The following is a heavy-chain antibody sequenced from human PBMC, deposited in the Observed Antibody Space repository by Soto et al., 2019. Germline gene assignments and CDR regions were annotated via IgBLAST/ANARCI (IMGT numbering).Heavy chain of an antibody. CDR2: ISSSSSTI. Sequence: GGSLRLSCAASGFTFSSYSMNWVRQAPGKGLEWVSYISSSSSTIYYADSVKGRFTISRDNAKNSLYLQMNSLRAEDTAVYYCARERWLAMPHSREPDAFDIWGQGTMVTVSS. CDR1: GFTFSSYS. V-gene: IGHV3-48*01. D-gene: IGHD6-19*01. CDR3: ARERWLAMPHSREPDAFDI. J-gene: IGHJ3*02.